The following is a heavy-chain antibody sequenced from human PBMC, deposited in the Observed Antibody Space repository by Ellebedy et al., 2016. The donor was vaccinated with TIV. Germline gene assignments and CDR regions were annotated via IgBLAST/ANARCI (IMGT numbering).Heavy chain of an antibody. J-gene: IGHJ1*01. CDR1: GYSFSRYG. CDR2: INVYDGQT. Sequence: AASVKVSCKASGYSFSRYGMSWVRQAPGQGLEWMGWINVYDGQTNYAQKLRGRVTMTTDTSTSTAYMELRSLRSDDTAVYYCARGRYYDFWSGYYGDAEYFQHWGQGTLVTVSS. D-gene: IGHD3-3*01. CDR3: ARGRYYDFWSGYYGDAEYFQH. V-gene: IGHV1-18*04.